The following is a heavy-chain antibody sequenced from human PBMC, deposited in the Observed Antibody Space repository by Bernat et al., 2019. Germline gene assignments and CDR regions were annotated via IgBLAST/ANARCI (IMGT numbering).Heavy chain of an antibody. J-gene: IGHJ6*02. CDR1: GGSIRSNDSF. CDR2: IYYSGST. Sequence: QLQLQESGPGLVKPSETLSLTCSVSGGSIRSNDSFWGWIRQPPGKGLEWIGSIYYSGSTYYNPSLKSRVTMSVDTSRNQFSLKLSSVTAAESAVYYCARRVDASASMDVWGQGTTVTVSS. D-gene: IGHD3-10*01. CDR3: ARRVDASASMDV. V-gene: IGHV4-39*01.